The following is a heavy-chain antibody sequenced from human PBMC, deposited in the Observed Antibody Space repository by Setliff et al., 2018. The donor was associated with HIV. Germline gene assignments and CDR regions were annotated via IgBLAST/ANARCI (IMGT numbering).Heavy chain of an antibody. Sequence: GGSLRLSCAASGFVFTDHSLHWVRQAPGEGLEWLSYISATGTTVSYADSVRGRFIISRDSVRNVLYLQMKSLRVEDTALYYCVRDQSRWPERWDFDFWGQGTLVTVSS. D-gene: IGHD1-26*01. CDR1: GFVFTDHS. V-gene: IGHV3-48*01. J-gene: IGHJ4*02. CDR2: ISATGTTV. CDR3: VRDQSRWPERWDFDF.